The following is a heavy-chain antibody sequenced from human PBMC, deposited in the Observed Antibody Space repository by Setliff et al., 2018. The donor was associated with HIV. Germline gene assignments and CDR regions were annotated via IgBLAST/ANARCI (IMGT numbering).Heavy chain of an antibody. Sequence: ASVKVSCKASGYTFTSYGISWVRQAPGQGLEWMGWISAYNGNTNYAQKLQGRVTITTDTSTSTAYLELRSLRSDDTAVYYCAREVGNLIVVVAVDAFDIWGQGTMVTVSS. V-gene: IGHV1-18*01. CDR2: ISAYNGNT. D-gene: IGHD2-15*01. J-gene: IGHJ3*02. CDR3: AREVGNLIVVVAVDAFDI. CDR1: GYTFTSYG.